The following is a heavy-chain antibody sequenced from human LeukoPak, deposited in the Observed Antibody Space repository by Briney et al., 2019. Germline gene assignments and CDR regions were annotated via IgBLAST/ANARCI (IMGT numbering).Heavy chain of an antibody. Sequence: HPGRSLRLSCAASGFTVSSDYMSWVRQAPGKGLEWVSVIYSGGSTYYADSVKGRFTISRDNSKNTQYLQMNSLRVEDTAVYYCARVKVQGAAAGTGYFQHWGQGTLVTVSS. J-gene: IGHJ1*01. CDR3: ARVKVQGAAAGTGYFQH. CDR2: IYSGGST. CDR1: GFTVSSDY. D-gene: IGHD6-13*01. V-gene: IGHV3-53*01.